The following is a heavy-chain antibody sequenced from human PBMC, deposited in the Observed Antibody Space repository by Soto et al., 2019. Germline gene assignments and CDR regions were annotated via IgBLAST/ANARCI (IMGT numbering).Heavy chain of an antibody. V-gene: IGHV3-23*01. CDR1: GFTFSSYA. J-gene: IGHJ4*02. CDR2: ISGSGGST. D-gene: IGHD3-22*01. CDR3: AKNYDSSGYYLLVDY. Sequence: EVQLLESGGGLVQPGGSLRLSCAASGFTFSSYAMSWVRQAPGKGLEWVSGISGSGGSTYYADSVKGRFTISRDNSKNTLYLQMNSLRAEDTAVYYCAKNYDSSGYYLLVDYWGQGTLVTVSS.